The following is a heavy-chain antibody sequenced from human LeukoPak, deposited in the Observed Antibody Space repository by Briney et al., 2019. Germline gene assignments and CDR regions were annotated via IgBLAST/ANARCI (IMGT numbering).Heavy chain of an antibody. D-gene: IGHD3-22*01. J-gene: IGHJ3*02. CDR1: GFTFSSYS. Sequence: GGSLRLSCAASGFTFSSYSMNWVRQAPGKGLEWVSSISSSSSYIYYADSVKGRFTVSRDNSKNTLYVQMNSLRAEDTAVYYCAKELYYYDSSGYSGGYGAPIWGQGTMVTVSS. CDR2: ISSSSSYI. V-gene: IGHV3-21*04. CDR3: AKELYYYDSSGYSGGYGAPI.